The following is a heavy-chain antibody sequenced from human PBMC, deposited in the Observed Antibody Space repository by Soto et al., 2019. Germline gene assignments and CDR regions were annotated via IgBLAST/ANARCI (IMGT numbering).Heavy chain of an antibody. V-gene: IGHV3-23*05. Sequence: LRLSCAASGFKFSNYAMSWVRQAPGKGPEWVSFITSSGNGTYYADSVKGRFTISRDNSKNTLYVQMNNLRAEDTAKYYCAKRFFGSGSPPGAFDVWGPGTMVTVSS. D-gene: IGHD3-10*01. CDR2: ITSSGNGT. J-gene: IGHJ3*01. CDR1: GFKFSNYA. CDR3: AKRFFGSGSPPGAFDV.